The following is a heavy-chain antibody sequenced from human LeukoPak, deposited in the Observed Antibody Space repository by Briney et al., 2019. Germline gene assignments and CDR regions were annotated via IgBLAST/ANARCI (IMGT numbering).Heavy chain of an antibody. CDR2: IYYSGST. J-gene: IGHJ4*02. Sequence: SETLSLTCTVSGGSISSYYWSWIRQPPGKGLEWIGYIYYSGSTNYNPSLKSRVTISVDTSKNQFSLKLSSVTAADTAAYYCARLGDYYDSSGYYANQGFDYWGQGTLVTVSS. V-gene: IGHV4-59*08. CDR1: GGSISSYY. D-gene: IGHD3-22*01. CDR3: ARLGDYYDSSGYYANQGFDY.